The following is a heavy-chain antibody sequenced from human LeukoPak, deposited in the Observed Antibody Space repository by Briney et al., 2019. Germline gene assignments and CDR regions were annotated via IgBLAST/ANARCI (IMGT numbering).Heavy chain of an antibody. Sequence: KPSETLSLTCTVSGGSISSSTYCWGWIRQPPGKGLEWIGSIYYSGITYYNPSLKSRVTMSVDTSNNQFSLKLSPVTAADTAVYYCARHFIVGGTNRFDYWGQGTLATVSS. J-gene: IGHJ4*02. D-gene: IGHD1-26*01. CDR1: GGSISSSTYC. CDR2: IYYSGIT. V-gene: IGHV4-39*01. CDR3: ARHFIVGGTNRFDY.